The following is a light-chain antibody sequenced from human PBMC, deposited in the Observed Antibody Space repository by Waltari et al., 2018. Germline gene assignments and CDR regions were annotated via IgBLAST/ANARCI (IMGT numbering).Light chain of an antibody. J-gene: IGKJ1*01. CDR3: QQYNNWPGT. Sequence: EIVMTQSPATLSVSPGERATLSCRASKSVSSNLAWYQQIPGPAPRLLIYGASTRATGIPARFTGSGSGTEFTLTISSMQSEDIAVYYCQQYNNWPGTFGQGTKVEIK. V-gene: IGKV3-15*01. CDR2: GAS. CDR1: KSVSSN.